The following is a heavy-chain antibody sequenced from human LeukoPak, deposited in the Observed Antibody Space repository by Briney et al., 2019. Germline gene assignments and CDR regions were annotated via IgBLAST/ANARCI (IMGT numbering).Heavy chain of an antibody. CDR3: ARGSLRYFDAYFDY. D-gene: IGHD3-9*01. J-gene: IGHJ4*02. V-gene: IGHV3-74*01. CDR1: GFTFSSYW. CDR2: INSDGSST. Sequence: GGSLRLSCAASGFTFSSYWMHWVRHAPGKGLVWVSRINSDGSSTIYADSVKGRFTISGDNAKNTLYLQMNSLRAEDTAVYYCARGSLRYFDAYFDYWGQGTLVTVSS.